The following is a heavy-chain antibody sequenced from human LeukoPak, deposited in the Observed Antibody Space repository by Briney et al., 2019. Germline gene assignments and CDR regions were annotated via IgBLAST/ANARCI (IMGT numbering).Heavy chain of an antibody. J-gene: IGHJ4*02. D-gene: IGHD1-1*01. CDR2: IYYSGST. Sequence: TLATLSLTCTVSGGSISSYYWSWIRQPPGKGLEWIGYIYYSGSTNYNPSLKSRVTISVDTSKNQFSLQLSSVTAADTAVYYCARDLGAGFFDYWGQGTLVTVSS. V-gene: IGHV4-59*01. CDR3: ARDLGAGFFDY. CDR1: GGSISSYY.